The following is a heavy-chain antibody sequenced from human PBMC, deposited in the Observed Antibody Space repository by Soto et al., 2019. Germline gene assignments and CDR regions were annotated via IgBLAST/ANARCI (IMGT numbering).Heavy chain of an antibody. V-gene: IGHV4-59*12. CDR3: ARDWGQRITIFGVVTGDAFDI. D-gene: IGHD3-3*01. J-gene: IGHJ3*02. Sequence: SETLSLTCIVSGSSISSYYWHWIRPPPGKGLEWIGSIYHGGSTNYNPSLKSRVTISVDTSKNQFSLKLSSVTAADTAVYYCARDWGQRITIFGVVTGDAFDIWGQGTMVTVS. CDR2: IYHGGST. CDR1: GSSISSYY.